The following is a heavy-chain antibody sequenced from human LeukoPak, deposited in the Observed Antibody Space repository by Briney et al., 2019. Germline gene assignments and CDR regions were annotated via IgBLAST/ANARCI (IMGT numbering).Heavy chain of an antibody. Sequence: PSETLSLTCTVSGGSISSYYWSWIRQPAGKGLEWIGRIYTSGSTNYNPSLKSRVTMSVDTSKNQFSLKLSSVTAADTAVYYCARDPQIHYDILTGYHNHWGQGTLVTVSS. CDR3: ARDPQIHYDILTGYHNH. V-gene: IGHV4-4*07. CDR1: GGSISSYY. D-gene: IGHD3-9*01. CDR2: IYTSGST. J-gene: IGHJ5*02.